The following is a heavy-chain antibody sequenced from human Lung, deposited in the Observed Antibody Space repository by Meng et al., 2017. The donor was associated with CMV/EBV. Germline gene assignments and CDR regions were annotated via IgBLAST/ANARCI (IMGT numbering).Heavy chain of an antibody. Sequence: GGSLRLSCTASGFSFGDYAMSWVRQAPGKGLEWVGFIRSKVYGGTIEYAASVKGRFIISRDDSKSIAYLEMNGPKTEDTAVYYCGVTTYYYYGMDVWGQGTSVTFSS. D-gene: IGHD3-3*01. CDR3: GVTTYYYYGMDV. CDR2: IRSKVYGGTI. J-gene: IGHJ6*02. CDR1: GFSFGDYA. V-gene: IGHV3-49*04.